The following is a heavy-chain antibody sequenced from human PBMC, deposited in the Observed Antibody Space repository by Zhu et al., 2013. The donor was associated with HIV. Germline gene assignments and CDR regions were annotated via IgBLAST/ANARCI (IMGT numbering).Heavy chain of an antibody. CDR1: GFIFKNAW. D-gene: IGHD6-6*01. V-gene: IGHV3-21*01. Sequence: EVQLVESGGGLVSPGGSLRLSCAASGFIFKNAWMNWVRQAPGKGLEWVSSISSSSSYIYYADSVKGRFTISRDNAKNSLYLQMNSLRAEDTAVYYCASTSVAAGYWGQGTLVTVSS. CDR2: ISSSSSYI. CDR3: ASTSVAAGY. J-gene: IGHJ4*02.